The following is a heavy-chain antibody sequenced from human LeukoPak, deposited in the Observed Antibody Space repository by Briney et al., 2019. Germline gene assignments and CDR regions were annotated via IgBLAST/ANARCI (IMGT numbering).Heavy chain of an antibody. Sequence: GGSLRLSCAASGFTFNNYGMNWVRQAPGKGLEWVSVVSTSGDNGYYADSVQGRFTISRDNSKNSLYLQMNSLRAEDTAVYYCAKGGTGTTVRYFDYWGQGTLVTVSS. V-gene: IGHV3-23*01. J-gene: IGHJ4*02. D-gene: IGHD1-7*01. CDR2: VSTSGDNG. CDR3: AKGGTGTTVRYFDY. CDR1: GFTFNNYG.